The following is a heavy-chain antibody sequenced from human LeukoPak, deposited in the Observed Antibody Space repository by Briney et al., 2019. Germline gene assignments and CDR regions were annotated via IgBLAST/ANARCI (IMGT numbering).Heavy chain of an antibody. CDR3: ARPVTVVTPDWYFDL. CDR2: IYYSGST. V-gene: IGHV4-39*07. Sequence: KPSETLSLTCTVSGGSISSSSYYWGWIRQPPGKGLEWIGSIYYSGSTYYNPSLKSRVTISVDTSKNQFSLKLSSVTAADTAVYYCARPVTVVTPDWYFDLWGRGTLVTVSS. J-gene: IGHJ2*01. CDR1: GGSISSSSYY. D-gene: IGHD4-23*01.